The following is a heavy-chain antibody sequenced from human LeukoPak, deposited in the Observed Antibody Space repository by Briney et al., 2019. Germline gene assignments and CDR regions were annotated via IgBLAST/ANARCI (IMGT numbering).Heavy chain of an antibody. CDR1: GYTFTSYY. CDR2: INPSGGST. Sequence: GASVKVSCKASGYTFTSYYMHWVRQAPGQGLEWMGIINPSGGSTSYAQKFQGRVTMTRDTSTSTVYMELSSLRSEDTAVYYCARGGTRIAVAGNRAPFDLWGRAPWSLSPQ. CDR3: ARGGTRIAVAGNRAPFDL. V-gene: IGHV1-46*01. J-gene: IGHJ2*01. D-gene: IGHD6-19*01.